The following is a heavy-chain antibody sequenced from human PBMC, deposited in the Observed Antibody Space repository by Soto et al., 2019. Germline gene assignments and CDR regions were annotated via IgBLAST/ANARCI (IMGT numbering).Heavy chain of an antibody. J-gene: IGHJ5*02. CDR3: ARVDGYYFPVWWFDP. V-gene: IGHV4-61*01. Sequence: LXLTCTVSGASFSSGSYYWSWIRQPPGKGLEWIGYIYYSGSTNYNPSLKSRVTISVDTSKNQFSLKLSSVTAADTAVYYCARVDGYYFPVWWFDPWGQGIMVTVP. CDR2: IYYSGST. D-gene: IGHD3-22*01. CDR1: GASFSSGSYY.